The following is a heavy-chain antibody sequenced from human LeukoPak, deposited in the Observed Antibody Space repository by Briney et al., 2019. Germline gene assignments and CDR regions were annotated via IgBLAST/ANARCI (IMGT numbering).Heavy chain of an antibody. CDR1: GGSISGYY. CDR2: INHSGST. Sequence: SETLSLTCTVSGGSISGYYWSWIRQPPGKGLEWIGEINHSGSTNYNPSLKSRVTISVDTSKNQFSLKLSSVTAADTAVYYCARPRTHYDFWSGYWGYFDYWGQGTLVTVSS. V-gene: IGHV4-34*01. J-gene: IGHJ4*02. CDR3: ARPRTHYDFWSGYWGYFDY. D-gene: IGHD3-3*01.